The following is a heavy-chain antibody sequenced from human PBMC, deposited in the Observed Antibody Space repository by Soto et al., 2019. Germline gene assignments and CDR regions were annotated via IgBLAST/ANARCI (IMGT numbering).Heavy chain of an antibody. J-gene: IGHJ5*02. CDR3: ARAMYYDFWSGTQRSWFDP. D-gene: IGHD3-3*01. CDR2: INHSGST. Sequence: SETLSLTCAVYVGSFSGYYWSWIRQPPGKGLEWIGEINHSGSTNYNPSLKSRVTISVDTSKNQFSLKLNSVTAADTAVYYCARAMYYDFWSGTQRSWFDPWGQGTLVTVSS. CDR1: VGSFSGYY. V-gene: IGHV4-34*01.